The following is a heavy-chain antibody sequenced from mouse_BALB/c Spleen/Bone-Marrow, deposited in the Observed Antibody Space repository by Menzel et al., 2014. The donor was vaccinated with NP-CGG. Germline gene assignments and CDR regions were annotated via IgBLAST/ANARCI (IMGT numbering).Heavy chain of an antibody. CDR1: GFNIKDTY. Sequence: VQLQQSGAELVKPGASVKLSCTASGFNIKDTYMHWVKQRPEQGLEWIGRIDPANGNTKSDPKFQDKATITADTSSNTAYLQLSSLTSEDTAVYYGAREATYAMDYWGQGTSVTVSS. CDR2: IDPANGNT. V-gene: IGHV14-3*02. J-gene: IGHJ4*01. D-gene: IGHD3-2*02. CDR3: AREATYAMDY.